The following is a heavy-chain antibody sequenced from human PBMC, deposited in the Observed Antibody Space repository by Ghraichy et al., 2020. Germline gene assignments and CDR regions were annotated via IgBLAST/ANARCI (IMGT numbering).Heavy chain of an antibody. D-gene: IGHD3-3*01. Sequence: GESLNISCVASGFTFSSYWMDWVRQAPGKGPEWVASIKKDGSEIYYVDSVKGRFTISRDNTETSLYLQMNNLRAEDTAMYYCANVWEWGWWGQGTLVTVSS. V-gene: IGHV3-7*01. CDR3: ANVWEWGW. CDR2: IKKDGSEI. J-gene: IGHJ4*02. CDR1: GFTFSSYW.